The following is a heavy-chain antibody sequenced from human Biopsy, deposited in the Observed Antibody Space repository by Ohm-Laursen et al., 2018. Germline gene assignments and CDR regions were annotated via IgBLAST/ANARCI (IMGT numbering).Heavy chain of an antibody. CDR3: TRDTTYYAGTTYYDALDV. V-gene: IGHV3-7*01. Sequence: SLRLSCAASGFTFSTYCMTWVRQAPGKGLAWVANIKRAGSQSNHADSVKGRFTISRDNAKNSLYLQMNSLRAEDTAVYYCTRDTTYYAGTTYYDALDVWGQGTTVTVSS. CDR1: GFTFSTYC. D-gene: IGHD2/OR15-2a*01. CDR2: IKRAGSQS. J-gene: IGHJ3*01.